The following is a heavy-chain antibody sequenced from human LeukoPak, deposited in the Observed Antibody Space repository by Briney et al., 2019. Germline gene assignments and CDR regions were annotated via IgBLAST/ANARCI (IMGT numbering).Heavy chain of an antibody. V-gene: IGHV1-58*02. CDR1: GFTFTSSA. CDR3: AAVLLGAESHYYYYYYGMDV. J-gene: IGHJ6*02. Sequence: GTSVKVSCKASGFTFTSSAMQWVRQARGQRPEWRGWIVVGSGNTNYAQKFQERVTITRDMSTSTAYMELSSLRSEDTAVYYCAAVLLGAESHYYYYYYGMDVWGQGTTVTVSS. D-gene: IGHD3-10*01. CDR2: IVVGSGNT.